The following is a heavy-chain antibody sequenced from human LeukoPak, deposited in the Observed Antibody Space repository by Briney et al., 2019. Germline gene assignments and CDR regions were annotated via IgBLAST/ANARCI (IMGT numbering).Heavy chain of an antibody. CDR1: GFTFSSYA. CDR2: ISGSGGST. J-gene: IGHJ4*02. Sequence: GGSLRLSCAASGFTFSSYAMSWVRQAPGKGLEWVSAISGSGGSTYYADSVKGRSTISRDNSKNTLYLQMNSLRAEDTAVYYCAKDRAYCGGDCYTFFDYWGQGTLVTVSS. V-gene: IGHV3-23*01. D-gene: IGHD2-21*02. CDR3: AKDRAYCGGDCYTFFDY.